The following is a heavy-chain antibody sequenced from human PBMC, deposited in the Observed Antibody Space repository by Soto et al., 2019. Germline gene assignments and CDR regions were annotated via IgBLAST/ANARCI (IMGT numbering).Heavy chain of an antibody. Sequence: GGSLRLSCAASGFTFNNYAMSWLRQAPGKRLEWVSTMTVTGDVTYYANSVQGRFTISRDNSRKILYLQMSSLRAGDTAIYYCAKNLYTGTYYNFDSWGQGTLVTVSS. CDR1: GFTFNNYA. CDR2: MTVTGDVT. V-gene: IGHV3-23*01. J-gene: IGHJ4*02. CDR3: AKNLYTGTYYNFDS. D-gene: IGHD1-26*01.